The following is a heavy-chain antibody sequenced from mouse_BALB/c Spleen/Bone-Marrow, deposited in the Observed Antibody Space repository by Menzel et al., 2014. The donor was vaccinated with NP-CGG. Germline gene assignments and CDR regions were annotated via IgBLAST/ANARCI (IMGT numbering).Heavy chain of an antibody. CDR2: ISSGGGNT. J-gene: IGHJ2*01. CDR3: ARAYYRHPFDY. CDR1: GFTFSSYT. V-gene: IGHV5-9*03. Sequence: EVQRVESGGGLVKPGGSLKLSCAASGFTFSSYTMSWVRQTPEKRLEWVATISSGGGNTYYPDSMKGRFTISRDNAKNNLYLQMSSLRSEDTALYYCARAYYRHPFDYWGQGTTLTVSS. D-gene: IGHD2-14*01.